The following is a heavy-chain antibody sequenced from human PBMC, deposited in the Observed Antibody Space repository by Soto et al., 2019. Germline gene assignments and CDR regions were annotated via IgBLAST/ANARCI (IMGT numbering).Heavy chain of an antibody. D-gene: IGHD2-2*02. J-gene: IGHJ6*02. Sequence: GGSLRLSCVVSGFTFSTYSINWVRQAPGKGLEWVSSISSRSDIYYADPVKGRFTISRDNAKNSVSLQMNSLRAEDTAVYYCAREYTAWPLAYGLDLWGQGTTVTVSS. CDR2: ISSRSDI. V-gene: IGHV3-21*01. CDR3: AREYTAWPLAYGLDL. CDR1: GFTFSTYS.